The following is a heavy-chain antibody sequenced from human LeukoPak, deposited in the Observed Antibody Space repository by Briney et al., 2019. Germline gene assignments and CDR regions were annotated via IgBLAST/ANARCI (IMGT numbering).Heavy chain of an antibody. V-gene: IGHV4-38-2*02. Sequence: SETLSLTCTVSGYSISSGYYWGWIRQPPGKGLEWIGSIYHSGRTFYNPSLKSRVTISVDTSRNQFSLKLTSVTAADTAVYYCARQGGTAMVLNYWGQGTLVTVSS. D-gene: IGHD5-18*01. CDR3: ARQGGTAMVLNY. CDR2: IYHSGRT. CDR1: GYSISSGYY. J-gene: IGHJ4*02.